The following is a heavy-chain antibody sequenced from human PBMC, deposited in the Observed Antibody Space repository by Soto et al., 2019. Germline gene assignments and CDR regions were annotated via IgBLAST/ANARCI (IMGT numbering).Heavy chain of an antibody. CDR3: ARDGTFGTKGGSFDI. Sequence: QVQLVESGGGVVQPGRSLRLSCAASGFTFRTYSMHWVRQAPGKGLEWVAVMWYDGTNKYFGDSVQGRFTISRDNSKNTLYLQMNSLRVEDTAVYYCARDGTFGTKGGSFDIWGQGTMVTVSS. CDR2: MWYDGTNK. D-gene: IGHD3-16*01. J-gene: IGHJ3*02. CDR1: GFTFRTYS. V-gene: IGHV3-33*01.